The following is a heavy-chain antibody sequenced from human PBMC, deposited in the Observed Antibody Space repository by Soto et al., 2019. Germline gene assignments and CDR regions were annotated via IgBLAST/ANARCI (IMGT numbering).Heavy chain of an antibody. CDR1: GFTFSSYS. J-gene: IGHJ6*01. V-gene: IGHV3-48*01. CDR2: ISSSSSTI. D-gene: IGHD3-9*01. CDR3: ARALYYDISTGYYYYYGMDV. Sequence: ELQLVESGGGLVQPGGSLRLSCAASGFTFSSYSMNWVRQAPGEGLEWVSYISSSSSTIYYADSVKGRFTISRDNAKNSLYLQMNSLRAEDTAVYYCARALYYDISTGYYYYYGMDVW.